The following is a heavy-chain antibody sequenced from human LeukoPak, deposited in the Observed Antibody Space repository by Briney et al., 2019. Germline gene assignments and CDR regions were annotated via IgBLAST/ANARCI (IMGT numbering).Heavy chain of an antibody. CDR2: ISGGGVNT. D-gene: IGHD2-2*01. Sequence: PGGSLRLSCAASGFTFNSYAMTWVRQAPGKGLEWVSAISGGGVNTYYADSVKGRFTISRDNSKNMLYLQMNSLRGEDTALYYCARDPGSRPAATGYCYYGMDVWGQGTTVTVSS. CDR1: GFTFNSYA. CDR3: ARDPGSRPAATGYCYYGMDV. V-gene: IGHV3-23*01. J-gene: IGHJ6*02.